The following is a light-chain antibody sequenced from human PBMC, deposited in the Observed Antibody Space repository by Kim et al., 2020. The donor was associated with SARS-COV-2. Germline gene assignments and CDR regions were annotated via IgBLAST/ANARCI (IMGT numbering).Light chain of an antibody. CDR2: GAS. CDR3: QQYNNWPLT. CDR1: QSVSST. J-gene: IGKJ4*01. V-gene: IGKV3-15*01. Sequence: EIVITQSPATLSVSPGESATLSCRASQSVSSTLAWYQQKPGQAPRLLIYGASTRATGIPARFSGSGSGTEFTLTISSLQSEDFAVYYCQQYNNWPLTFGGGTKVDIK.